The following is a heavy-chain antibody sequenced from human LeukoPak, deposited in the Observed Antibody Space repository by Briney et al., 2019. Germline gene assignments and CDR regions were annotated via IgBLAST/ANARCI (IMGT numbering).Heavy chain of an antibody. CDR3: ARDVSEGGFGELLPHHYYGMDV. V-gene: IGHV4-59*01. J-gene: IGHJ6*02. D-gene: IGHD3-10*01. Sequence: SETLSLTCTVSGGSISSYYWSWIRQPPGKGLEWIGYIYYSGSTNYNPSLKSRVTISVDTSKNQFSLKLSSVTAADTAVYYCARDVSEGGFGELLPHHYYGMDVWGQGTTVTVSS. CDR2: IYYSGST. CDR1: GGSISSYY.